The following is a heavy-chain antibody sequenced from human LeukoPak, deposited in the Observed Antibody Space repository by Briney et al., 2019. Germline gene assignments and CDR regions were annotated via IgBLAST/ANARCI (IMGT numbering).Heavy chain of an antibody. D-gene: IGHD5-18*01. J-gene: IGHJ4*02. CDR2: ISGSAHKI. V-gene: IGHV3-23*01. CDR3: AGRVTGYSSGYVH. CDR1: GTTFSNYA. Sequence: PGGSLRLSCVASGTTFSNYAVSWVRQAPEKGLDWVSVISGSAHKIRYADSVKGRFTISRDNSENIVYLQMNNLRVEDTAVYYCAGRVTGYSSGYVHWGQGTLVTVSS.